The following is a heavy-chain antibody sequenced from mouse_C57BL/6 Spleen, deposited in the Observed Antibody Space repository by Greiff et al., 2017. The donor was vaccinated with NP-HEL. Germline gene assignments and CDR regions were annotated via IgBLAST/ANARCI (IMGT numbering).Heavy chain of an antibody. CDR2: IDPSDSYT. CDR1: GYTFTSYW. V-gene: IGHV1-50*01. CDR3: ARSETAQATRFAY. D-gene: IGHD3-2*02. J-gene: IGHJ3*01. Sequence: QVQLQQPGAELVKPGASVKLSCKASGYTFTSYWMQWVKQRPGQGLEWIGEIDPSDSYTNYNQKFKGKATLTVATSSSTAYMQLSSLTSEDSAVYDCARSETAQATRFAYWGQGTLVTVSA.